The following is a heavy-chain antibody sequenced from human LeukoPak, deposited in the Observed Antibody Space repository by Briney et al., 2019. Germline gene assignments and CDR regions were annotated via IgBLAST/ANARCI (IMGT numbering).Heavy chain of an antibody. D-gene: IGHD6-19*01. CDR3: ARDPGYSSGWTHSYYGMDV. J-gene: IGHJ6*02. CDR2: ISTYNGNT. V-gene: IGHV1-18*01. CDR1: GYTFTSYG. Sequence: EASVKVSCTASGYTFTSYGISWVRQAPGQGLQWMGWISTYNGNTNYAQKLQGRVTMTTDTSTGTAYMELRSLRSDDTAVYYCARDPGYSSGWTHSYYGMDVWGQGTTVTVSS.